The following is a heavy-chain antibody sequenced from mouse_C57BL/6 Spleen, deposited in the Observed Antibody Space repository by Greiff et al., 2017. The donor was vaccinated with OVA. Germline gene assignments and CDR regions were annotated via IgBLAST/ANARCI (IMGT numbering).Heavy chain of an antibody. V-gene: IGHV1-82*01. D-gene: IGHD2-4*01. CDR1: GYAFSSSW. Sequence: QVQLQQSGPELVKPGASVKISCKASGYAFSSSWMNWVKQRPGKGLEWIGRIYPGDGDTNYNGKFKGKATLTADKSSSTAYMQLSSLTSEDSAVYFCAREDDYRAWFAYGGQGTLVTVSA. CDR3: AREDDYRAWFAY. J-gene: IGHJ3*01. CDR2: IYPGDGDT.